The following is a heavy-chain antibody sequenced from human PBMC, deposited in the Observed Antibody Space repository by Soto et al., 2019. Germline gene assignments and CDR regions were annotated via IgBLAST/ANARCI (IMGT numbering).Heavy chain of an antibody. J-gene: IGHJ4*02. V-gene: IGHV4-4*07. CDR3: ARDLDSSSWYRLDQ. D-gene: IGHD6-13*01. Sequence: QVQLQESGPGLVKPSETLSLTCTVSGGSINTYFWSWIRQPAGKGLEWIGRIYTSGTANYNPSLKGRVLMSVETSKNQFSLKVTSVTAADTAVYYCARDLDSSSWYRLDQWGQGTLVIVSS. CDR2: IYTSGTA. CDR1: GGSINTYF.